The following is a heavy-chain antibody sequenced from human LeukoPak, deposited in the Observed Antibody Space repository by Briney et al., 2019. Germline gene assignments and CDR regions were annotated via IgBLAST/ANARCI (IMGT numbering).Heavy chain of an antibody. J-gene: IGHJ5*02. V-gene: IGHV1-2*02. CDR1: GYTFTGYY. Sequence: ASVKVSCKASGYTFTGYYMHWVRQPPGQGLEWMGWINPNSGGTNYAQKFQGRVTMTRDTSISTAYMELSRLRSDDTAVYYCARDLSTIPNWFDPWGQGTLVTVSS. CDR3: ARDLSTIPNWFDP. D-gene: IGHD2-2*01. CDR2: INPNSGGT.